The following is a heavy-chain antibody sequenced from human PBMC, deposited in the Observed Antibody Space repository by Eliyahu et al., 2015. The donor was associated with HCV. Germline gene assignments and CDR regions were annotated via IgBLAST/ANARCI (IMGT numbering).Heavy chain of an antibody. D-gene: IGHD2-8*01. CDR3: MVFISRTKYDYGMDV. CDR2: IKSKSDGGTA. Sequence: VQLVQSGGGLXEPGGSLKVSCVASGXXFRNAWVTWVRQAPGKGLEWVGRIKSKSDGGTADYAAPVKGRFSISREDSRKTVYLQMNSLKTEDTAVYYCMVFISRTKYDYGMDVWGLGTTVTVS. J-gene: IGHJ6*02. V-gene: IGHV3-15*01. CDR1: GXXFRNAW.